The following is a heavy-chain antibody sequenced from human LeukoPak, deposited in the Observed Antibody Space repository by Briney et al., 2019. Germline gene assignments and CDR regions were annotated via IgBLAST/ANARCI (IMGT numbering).Heavy chain of an antibody. D-gene: IGHD4-17*01. V-gene: IGHV4-39*01. CDR2: IYYNGST. Sequence: SETLSLTCTVSGGSISTSSYYWGWIRQPPGKGLQWIGSIYYNGSTYYNPSLKSRVIISVDTSKNQFSLKLSSVTAADTAVYYCARTDYGDAFDIWGQGTMVTVSS. CDR1: GGSISTSSYY. J-gene: IGHJ3*02. CDR3: ARTDYGDAFDI.